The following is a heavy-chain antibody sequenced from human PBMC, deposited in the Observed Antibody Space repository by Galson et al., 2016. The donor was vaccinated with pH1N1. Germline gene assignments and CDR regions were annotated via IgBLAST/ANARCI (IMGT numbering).Heavy chain of an antibody. V-gene: IGHV5-51*01. Sequence: QSGAEVKEPGESLKIFCKGSGYRFSSSWIGWVRQMPGKGLEWMGIIHLGGSHIRYSPSFQGQVTISADKSINIVSLQWSSLKASDTAMYYCARQNDYGDYRGDAFDIWGQGTMVTVSS. CDR2: IHLGGSHI. D-gene: IGHD4-17*01. CDR3: ARQNDYGDYRGDAFDI. CDR1: GYRFSSSW. J-gene: IGHJ3*02.